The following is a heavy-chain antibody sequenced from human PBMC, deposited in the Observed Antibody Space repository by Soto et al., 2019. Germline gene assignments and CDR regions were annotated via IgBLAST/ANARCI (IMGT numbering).Heavy chain of an antibody. Sequence: GGSLRLSCAASGFTFSSYAMHWVRQAPGKGLEWVAVISYDGSNKYYADSVKGRFTISRDNSKNTLYLQMNSLRAEDTAVYYCTRETQWLVQGAFDIWGQGTMVTVSS. CDR1: GFTFSSYA. CDR2: ISYDGSNK. D-gene: IGHD6-19*01. V-gene: IGHV3-30-3*01. J-gene: IGHJ3*02. CDR3: TRETQWLVQGAFDI.